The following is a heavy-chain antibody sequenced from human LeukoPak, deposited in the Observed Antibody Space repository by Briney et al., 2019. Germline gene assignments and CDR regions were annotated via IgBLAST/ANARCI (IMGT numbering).Heavy chain of an antibody. J-gene: IGHJ3*02. CDR1: GFIFDDHG. Sequence: GGSLRLSCAASGFIFDDHGMHWVRQAPGKGLEWVSGISWSSSIIGYADSVKGRFTISRDNAKNTLDLQMESLRAEDTAVYYCAKDTGSPADAITMEDNAFDIWGQGTMVTVSS. V-gene: IGHV3-9*01. CDR3: AKDTGSPADAITMEDNAFDI. D-gene: IGHD3-3*01. CDR2: ISWSSSII.